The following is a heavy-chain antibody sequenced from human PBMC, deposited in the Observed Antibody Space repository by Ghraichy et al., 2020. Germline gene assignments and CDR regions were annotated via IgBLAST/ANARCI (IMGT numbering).Heavy chain of an antibody. J-gene: IGHJ6*02. Sequence: GGSLRLSCAASGFTFSSYSMNWVRQAPGKGLEWVSYISRSSSTIYYADSVKGRFTISRDNAKNSLYLQMNSLRDEDTAVYYCARGGKVGANYYSGMDVWGQVTTITVSS. D-gene: IGHD3-16*01. CDR2: ISRSSSTI. CDR3: ARGGKVGANYYSGMDV. CDR1: GFTFSSYS. V-gene: IGHV3-48*02.